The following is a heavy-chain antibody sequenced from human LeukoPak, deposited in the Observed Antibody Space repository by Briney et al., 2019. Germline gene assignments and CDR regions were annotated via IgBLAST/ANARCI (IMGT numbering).Heavy chain of an antibody. J-gene: IGHJ6*02. V-gene: IGHV1-46*01. CDR2: INPSGGST. CDR3: ARVHWGIAVAGTVGYYYGMDV. Sequence: AASVKVSCKASGYTFTSYNMHWVRQAPGQGLEWMGIINPSGGSTSYAQKFQGRVTMTRDTSTSTVYMELSRLRSDDTAVYYCARVHWGIAVAGTVGYYYGMDVWGQGTTVTVSS. D-gene: IGHD6-19*01. CDR1: GYTFTSYN.